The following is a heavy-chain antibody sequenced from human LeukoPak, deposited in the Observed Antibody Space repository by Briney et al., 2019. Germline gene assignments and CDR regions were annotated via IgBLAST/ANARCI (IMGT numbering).Heavy chain of an antibody. D-gene: IGHD5-12*01. CDR1: GFTFSSYA. CDR2: ISGSGGST. CDR3: AKAPDLVATISDY. V-gene: IGHV3-23*01. J-gene: IGHJ4*02. Sequence: GGPLRLSCAASGFTFSSYAVSWVRQAPGKGLEWVSGISGSGGSTYYADSVKGRFTISRDNAKNTLYLQMNSLRAEDTAVYYCAKAPDLVATISDYWGQGTLVTVSS.